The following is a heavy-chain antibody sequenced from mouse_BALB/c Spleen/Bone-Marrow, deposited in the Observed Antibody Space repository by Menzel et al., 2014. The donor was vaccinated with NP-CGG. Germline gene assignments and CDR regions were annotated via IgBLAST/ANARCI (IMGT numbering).Heavy chain of an antibody. CDR2: INSNGGST. J-gene: IGHJ2*01. Sequence: EVKVVESGGGLVQPGGSLKLSCAASGFTFSSYGTSWVRQTPDKRLELVATINSNGGSTYYPDSVKGRFTISRDNAKNTLYLQMSSLKSEDTAMYYCARDSNDYWGQGTTLTVSS. CDR1: GFTFSSYG. CDR3: ARDSNDY. V-gene: IGHV5-6-3*01.